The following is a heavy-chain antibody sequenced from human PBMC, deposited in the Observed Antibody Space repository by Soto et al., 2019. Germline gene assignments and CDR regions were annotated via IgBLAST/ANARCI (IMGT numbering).Heavy chain of an antibody. Sequence: GASVKVSCKVSGYSLTELSIHWVRQAPGQGLEWMGWINRDNGKTIYAQKIQGRVTMTEDSPADTAYMQLRSLRSDDTAVYYCAIAVGRSNQFDLWGQGTLVTVSS. CDR2: INRDNGKT. CDR1: GYSLTELS. V-gene: IGHV1-24*01. CDR3: AIAVGRSNQFDL. J-gene: IGHJ5*02. D-gene: IGHD3-3*01.